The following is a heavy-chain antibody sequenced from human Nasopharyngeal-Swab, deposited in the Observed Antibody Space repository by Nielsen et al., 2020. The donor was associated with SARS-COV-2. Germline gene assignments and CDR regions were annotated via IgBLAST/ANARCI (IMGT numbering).Heavy chain of an antibody. CDR3: AREFSKDYSNYYYGRDV. CDR1: GFTFSSYW. CDR2: INSDGSST. V-gene: IGHV3-74*01. J-gene: IGHJ6*02. D-gene: IGHD4-11*01. Sequence: GGSLRLSCAASGFTFSSYWMHWVRQAPGKGLVWVSRINSDGSSTSYADSVKGRFTISRDNAKNTLYLQMNSLRAEDTAVYYCAREFSKDYSNYYYGRDVWGQGTTVTVSS.